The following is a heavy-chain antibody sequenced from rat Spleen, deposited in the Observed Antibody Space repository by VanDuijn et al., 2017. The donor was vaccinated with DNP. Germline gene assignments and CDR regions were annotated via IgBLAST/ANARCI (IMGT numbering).Heavy chain of an antibody. CDR3: ARSDNSGSKWNY. CDR2: INSEGST. J-gene: IGHJ2*01. Sequence: EVQLQESGPGLVKPSQSLSLTCSVPGYSITSNYWGWIRKFPGNKLEWMGYINSEGSTYYNPSLKSRISITRDTSKNQFFLQVNSVTTEDTATYYCARSDNSGSKWNYWGHGVMVTVSS. V-gene: IGHV3-3*01. CDR1: GYSITSNY. D-gene: IGHD4-3*01.